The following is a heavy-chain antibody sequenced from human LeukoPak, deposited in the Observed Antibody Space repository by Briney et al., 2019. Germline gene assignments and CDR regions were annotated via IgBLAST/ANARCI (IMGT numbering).Heavy chain of an antibody. J-gene: IGHJ6*03. Sequence: SETLSLTCAVYGGSFSGYYWSWIRQPPGKGLEWIGEINHSGSTNYNPSLKSRVTISVDTSKNRFSLKLSSVTAADTAVYYCARVRATMVRGALVSYYYYYMDVWGKGTTVTVSS. CDR1: GGSFSGYY. CDR3: ARVRATMVRGALVSYYYYYMDV. V-gene: IGHV4-34*01. D-gene: IGHD3-10*01. CDR2: INHSGST.